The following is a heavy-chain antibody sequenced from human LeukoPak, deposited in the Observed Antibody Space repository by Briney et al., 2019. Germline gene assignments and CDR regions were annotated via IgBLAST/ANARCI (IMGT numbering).Heavy chain of an antibody. J-gene: IGHJ5*02. V-gene: IGHV3-23*01. Sequence: GGSLRLSCAASGFTFNFYAMSWVRQAPGKGLEWVSGIGGSGSDAYYADSVEGRFTISRDNSNNTVYLQMNNLRAEDTAIYYCARLYYHDSRREDTWSQGTLVTVSA. CDR1: GFTFNFYA. CDR2: IGGSGSDA. D-gene: IGHD3-22*01. CDR3: ARLYYHDSRREDT.